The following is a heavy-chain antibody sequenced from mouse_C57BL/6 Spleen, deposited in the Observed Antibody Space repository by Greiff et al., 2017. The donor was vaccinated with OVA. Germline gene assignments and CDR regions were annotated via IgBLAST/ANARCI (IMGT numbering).Heavy chain of an antibody. CDR1: GYTFTSYW. D-gene: IGHD1-1*01. CDR2: INPSSGYT. V-gene: IGHV1-7*01. Sequence: QVQLKESGAELAKPGASVKLSCKASGYTFTSYWMHWVKQRPGQGLEWIGYINPSSGYTKYNQKFKDKATLTADKSSSTAYMQLSSLTYEDSAVYYCARSATTVVSPFDYWGQGTTLTVSS. J-gene: IGHJ2*01. CDR3: ARSATTVVSPFDY.